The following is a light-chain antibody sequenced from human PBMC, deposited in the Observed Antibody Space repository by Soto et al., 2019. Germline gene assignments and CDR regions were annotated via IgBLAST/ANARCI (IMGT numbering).Light chain of an antibody. Sequence: EIVFTQSPCTLSLSPGERATLSCRASQTVTSNYFAWYQQRPGQAPRLLIYGTSSRATGIPDRFSGSGSGTDFTLTISRLDPEDFAVYYCQQYGGSRWTFGQGTKVDIK. J-gene: IGKJ1*01. CDR3: QQYGGSRWT. V-gene: IGKV3-20*01. CDR2: GTS. CDR1: QTVTSNY.